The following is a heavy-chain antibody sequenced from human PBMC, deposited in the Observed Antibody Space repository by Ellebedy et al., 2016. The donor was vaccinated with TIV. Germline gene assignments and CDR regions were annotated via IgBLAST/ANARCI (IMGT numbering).Heavy chain of an antibody. Sequence: GGSLRLXXETSGFAFGSYAMAWVRQGPGQGLEWVSSMSGTGNSAYYADSVKGRFTISRDNSKNILYLHMDSLRAEDAALYFCAKDRYTGSYLIPWGFDSWGQGIRVTVSP. D-gene: IGHD1-26*01. V-gene: IGHV3-23*01. J-gene: IGHJ4*02. CDR2: MSGTGNSA. CDR3: AKDRYTGSYLIPWGFDS. CDR1: GFAFGSYA.